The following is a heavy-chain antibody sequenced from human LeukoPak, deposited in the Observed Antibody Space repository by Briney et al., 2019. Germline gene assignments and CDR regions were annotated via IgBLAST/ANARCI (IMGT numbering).Heavy chain of an antibody. V-gene: IGHV4-31*03. D-gene: IGHD3/OR15-3a*01. CDR3: ARAQTTMIYYFDY. CDR1: GGSIRSSYYY. Sequence: KPSETLSLTCTVSGGSIRSSYYYWGWIRQHPGKGLEWIGYIYYSGSTYYNPSLKSRVTISVDTSKNQFPLKLSSVTAADTAVYYCARAQTTMIYYFDYWGQGTLVTVSS. CDR2: IYYSGST. J-gene: IGHJ4*02.